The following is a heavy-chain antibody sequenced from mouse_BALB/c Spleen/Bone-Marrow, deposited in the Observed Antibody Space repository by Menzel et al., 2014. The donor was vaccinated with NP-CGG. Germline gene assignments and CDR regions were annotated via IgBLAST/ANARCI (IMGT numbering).Heavy chain of an antibody. Sequence: QVQLKESGPGLVQPSQSLPITCTVSGFSLTSYGVHWVRQSPGKGLEWLGVIWSGGSTDYNAAFISRLSISKDNSKSQVFFKMNSLQADDTAIYYCARNEGLREDYAMDYWGQGTSVTVSS. J-gene: IGHJ4*01. CDR1: GFSLTSYG. CDR3: ARNEGLREDYAMDY. CDR2: IWSGGST. V-gene: IGHV2-4-1*01. D-gene: IGHD2-4*01.